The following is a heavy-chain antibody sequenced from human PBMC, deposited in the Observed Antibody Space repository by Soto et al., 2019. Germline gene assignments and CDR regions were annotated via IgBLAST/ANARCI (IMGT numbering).Heavy chain of an antibody. CDR1: GDSVSSNNAA. D-gene: IGHD1-26*01. CDR3: AKEGGNHYYYYALDV. CDR2: TFYRSKWYN. V-gene: IGHV6-1*01. J-gene: IGHJ6*02. Sequence: QVQLQQSGPGLVKPSQTLSLTCAISGDSVSSNNAAWNWIRQSPSRGLEWLGSTFYRSKWYNDYAVSVKGRITINPDTSKNQFSLQLNSVTPEDTAVYYCAKEGGNHYYYYALDVWGQGTTVTVSS.